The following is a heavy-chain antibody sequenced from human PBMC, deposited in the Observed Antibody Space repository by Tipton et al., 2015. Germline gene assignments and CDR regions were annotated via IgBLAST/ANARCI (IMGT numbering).Heavy chain of an antibody. J-gene: IGHJ6*02. V-gene: IGHV3-48*02. Sequence: GSLRLSCRGSGFMFSRYWMSWVRQAPGKGLEWISYISDSGAITYYADSVNGRFTISRVNANNSVYLQMNSLRDEDTAVYYCARGTLGYCSGGSCPIMDVWGQGTTVTVSS. CDR1: GFMFSRYW. D-gene: IGHD2-15*01. CDR3: ARGTLGYCSGGSCPIMDV. CDR2: ISDSGAIT.